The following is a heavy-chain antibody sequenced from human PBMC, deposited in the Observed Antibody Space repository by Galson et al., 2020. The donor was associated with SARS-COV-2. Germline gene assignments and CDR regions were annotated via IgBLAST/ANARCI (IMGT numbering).Heavy chain of an antibody. J-gene: IGHJ4*02. CDR3: AREWGDTSSSVLDY. Sequence: ALVKVSCKASGYTFTSYYLHWVRQAPGQGLEWVGIINPRDDITAYAQKFQGRVTMTRDTSTSTVYMELSSLRPEDTAVYYCAREWGDTSSSVLDYWGRGTLVTVSS. V-gene: IGHV1-46*01. CDR2: INPRDDIT. D-gene: IGHD2-21*01. CDR1: GYTFTSYY.